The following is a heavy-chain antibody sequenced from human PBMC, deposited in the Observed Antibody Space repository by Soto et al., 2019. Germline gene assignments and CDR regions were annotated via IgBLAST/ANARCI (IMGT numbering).Heavy chain of an antibody. Sequence: QLVETGGGLIQPGGSLRLSCAASGFTVSSDHMSWVRQAPGKGLEWISVIYYGGTTYYADSVQGRFTVSRDSSKNTLYLQMNDLRPDDTAVYYCAREAAGFDIWGQGTMVTVS. CDR1: GFTVSSDH. CDR3: AREAAGFDI. CDR2: IYYGGTT. D-gene: IGHD6-13*01. V-gene: IGHV3-53*02. J-gene: IGHJ3*02.